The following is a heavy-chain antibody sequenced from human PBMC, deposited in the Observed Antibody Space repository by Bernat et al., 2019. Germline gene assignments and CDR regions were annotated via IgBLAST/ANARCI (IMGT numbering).Heavy chain of an antibody. CDR3: AREGIGLIRTFDI. V-gene: IGHV4-30-4*01. Sequence: QVQLQESGPGLVKPSQTLSLTCTVSGGSISSVDYYWSWIRQPPGKGLEWIGYIYYSGSTYYNPSLKSRVTISVDTSKNQFSLKLSSVTAADTVVYYCAREGIGLIRTFDIWGQGTMVTVSS. CDR2: IYYSGST. CDR1: GGSISSVDYY. J-gene: IGHJ3*02. D-gene: IGHD2/OR15-2a*01.